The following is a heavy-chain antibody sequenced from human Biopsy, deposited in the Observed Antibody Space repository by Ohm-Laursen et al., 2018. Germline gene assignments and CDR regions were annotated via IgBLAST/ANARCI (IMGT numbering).Heavy chain of an antibody. Sequence: SSVKVSCKAYSYTFTDYNIHWMRQAPGQGLEWLGYINCKTGATNYAQKFQGTVTMTRDTSISTAYLALGSLRSADTAIYYCARDPLNGHKHFDYWDQGSLVTVSS. V-gene: IGHV1-2*02. J-gene: IGHJ4*02. CDR2: INCKTGAT. CDR1: SYTFTDYN. CDR3: ARDPLNGHKHFDY. D-gene: IGHD2-8*01.